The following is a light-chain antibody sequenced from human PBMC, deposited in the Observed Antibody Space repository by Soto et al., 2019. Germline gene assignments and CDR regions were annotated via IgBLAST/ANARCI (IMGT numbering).Light chain of an antibody. J-gene: IGLJ1*01. Sequence: SGIAHTSSLSASPEQTITISCTGTSSDVGSYNLVSWYQQHPGKAPKLMIYEGSKRPSGASNRFSGSKSGNTASLTISGLQAEDEADYYCCSYAGSSTFVSYVFGTGTKVTVL. CDR3: CSYAGSSTFVSYV. CDR2: EGS. V-gene: IGLV2-23*03. CDR1: SSDVGSYNL.